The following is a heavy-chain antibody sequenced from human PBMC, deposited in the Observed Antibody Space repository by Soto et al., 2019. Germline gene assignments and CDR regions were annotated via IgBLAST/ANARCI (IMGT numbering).Heavy chain of an antibody. CDR1: GYSISSGYY. CDR3: ARAYSGSYYYYYGMDV. CDR2: IYHSGST. V-gene: IGHV4-38-2*02. Sequence: SETLSLTCTVSGYSISSGYYWGWIRQHPGKGLEWIGSIYHSGSTYYNPSLKSRVTISVDTSKNQFSLKLSSVTAADTAVYYCARAYSGSYYYYYGMDVWGQGTTVTVSS. J-gene: IGHJ6*02. D-gene: IGHD1-26*01.